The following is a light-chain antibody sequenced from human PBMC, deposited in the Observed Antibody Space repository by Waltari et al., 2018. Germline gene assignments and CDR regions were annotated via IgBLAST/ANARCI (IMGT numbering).Light chain of an antibody. CDR2: TDD. CDR1: SSHIGSHY. V-gene: IGLV1-47*02. Sequence: SVLTQPPSASEAPGQRVTISCSGRSSHIGSHYVYSSPQLPGPAPKLLIYTDDQRAAGVPDRVSASKSGTSASLAISGLRSEDEADYYCAAWDDSPSGHVVFGGGTKLTVL. J-gene: IGLJ2*01. CDR3: AAWDDSPSGHVV.